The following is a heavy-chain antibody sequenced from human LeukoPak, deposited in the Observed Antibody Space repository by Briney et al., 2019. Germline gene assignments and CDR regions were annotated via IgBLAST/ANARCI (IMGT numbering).Heavy chain of an antibody. V-gene: IGHV4-59*01. D-gene: IGHD3-22*01. CDR2: IYYSGSS. CDR1: GGAISSYY. Sequence: PSEALSLTCIVSGGAISSYYWNWIRQPPGKGLEWIGHIYYSGSSNYNPSLKSRVTISVDTSKNQFSLKLSSVTAADTAVYYCAREKYYYDSSGYYYGSDYYYYMDVWGKGTTVTISS. CDR3: AREKYYYDSSGYYYGSDYYYYMDV. J-gene: IGHJ6*03.